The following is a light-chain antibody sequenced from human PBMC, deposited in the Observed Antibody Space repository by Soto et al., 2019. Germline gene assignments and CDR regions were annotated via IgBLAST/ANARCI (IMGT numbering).Light chain of an antibody. J-gene: IGLJ3*02. V-gene: IGLV2-14*01. CDR1: SSDVGGYNY. Sequence: QSVLTQPASVSGSPGQSITISCTGTSSDVGGYNYVSWYQQHPGKAPKLMIYEVSNRPSGVSNRFSGSKSGNTASLAISGLQADDEADYYCCSYAGSYTWVFGGGTKLTVL. CDR2: EVS. CDR3: CSYAGSYTWV.